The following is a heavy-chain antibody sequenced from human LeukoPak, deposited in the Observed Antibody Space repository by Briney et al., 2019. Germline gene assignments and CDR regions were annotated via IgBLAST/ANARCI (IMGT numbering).Heavy chain of an antibody. Sequence: GGSLRLSCAASGFTFDDYAMRWVRQAPGKGLEWVAGISWNSGSIGYADSVKGRFTISRENAKNSLYLQMNSLRAEDTALYYCAKALYGSGSYGRYFDLWGRGTLVTVSS. D-gene: IGHD3-10*01. CDR2: ISWNSGSI. V-gene: IGHV3-9*01. CDR1: GFTFDDYA. CDR3: AKALYGSGSYGRYFDL. J-gene: IGHJ2*01.